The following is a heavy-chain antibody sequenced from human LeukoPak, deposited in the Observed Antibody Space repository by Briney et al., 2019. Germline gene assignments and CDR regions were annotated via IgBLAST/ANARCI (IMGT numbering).Heavy chain of an antibody. D-gene: IGHD3-10*01. CDR2: INHSGST. J-gene: IGHJ4*02. V-gene: IGHV4-34*01. CDR3: ARAYYYGSGSYHY. CDR1: GGSFSGYY. Sequence: PSETLSLTCAVYGGSFSGYYWSWIRQPPGKGLEWLGEINHSGSTNYNPSLKSRVTISVDTSKNQFSLKLSSVTAADTAVYYCARAYYYGSGSYHYWGQGTLVTVSS.